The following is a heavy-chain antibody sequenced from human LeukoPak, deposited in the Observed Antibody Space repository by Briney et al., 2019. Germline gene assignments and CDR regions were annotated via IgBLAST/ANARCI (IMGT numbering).Heavy chain of an antibody. CDR2: ISGSSSST. J-gene: IGHJ4*02. Sequence: GGSLRLSCAASRFTFSTYSMDWVRQAPGKGLEWISYISGSSSSTYYADSVKGRFTVSRDNAKNSLYLQMSSLRAEDTAVYYCSRADFWSANDYWGQGTLVTVSS. CDR1: RFTFSTYS. CDR3: SRADFWSANDY. V-gene: IGHV3-48*01. D-gene: IGHD3-3*01.